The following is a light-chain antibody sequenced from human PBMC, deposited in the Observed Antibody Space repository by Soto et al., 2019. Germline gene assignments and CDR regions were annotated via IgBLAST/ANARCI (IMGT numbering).Light chain of an antibody. CDR1: QTIGIY. V-gene: IGKV1-39*01. CDR2: TAT. Sequence: DIQMTQSPSSLSAAVGDTVTFTCRASQTIGIYVNWYQLKPVKAPNLLIYTATSLQRGVPSRFSGSGSGTDFSITINSLQREDVATYYCQKSDSFPYTFGQGTK. J-gene: IGKJ2*01. CDR3: QKSDSFPYT.